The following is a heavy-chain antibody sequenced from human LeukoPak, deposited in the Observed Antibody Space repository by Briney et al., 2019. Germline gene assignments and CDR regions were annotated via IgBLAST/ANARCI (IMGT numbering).Heavy chain of an antibody. CDR1: GGSFSGYY. CDR2: INHSGST. V-gene: IGHV4-34*01. CDR3: ARGYSSSWPRGNWFDP. D-gene: IGHD6-13*01. J-gene: IGHJ5*02. Sequence: PSETLSLTCAVCGGSFSGYYWSWIRQPPGKGLEWIGEINHSGSTNYNPSLKSRVTISVDTSKNQFSLKLSSVTAADTAVYYCARGYSSSWPRGNWFDPWGQGTLVTVSP.